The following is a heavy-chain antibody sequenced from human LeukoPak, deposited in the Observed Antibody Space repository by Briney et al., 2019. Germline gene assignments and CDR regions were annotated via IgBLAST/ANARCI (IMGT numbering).Heavy chain of an antibody. J-gene: IGHJ6*04. Sequence: PWGSLRLSCAASGFTVSSNYMSWVRQAPGKGLEWVSVIYSGGSTYYADSVKGRFTISRDNSKNTLYLQMNSLRAEDTAVYYCARISSTVMYYYGMDVWGKGTTVTVSS. D-gene: IGHD4-17*01. CDR1: GFTVSSNY. CDR3: ARISSTVMYYYGMDV. CDR2: IYSGGST. V-gene: IGHV3-53*01.